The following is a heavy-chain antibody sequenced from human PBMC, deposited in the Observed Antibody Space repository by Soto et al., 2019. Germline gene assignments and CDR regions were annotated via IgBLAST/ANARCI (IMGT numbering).Heavy chain of an antibody. J-gene: IGHJ5*02. V-gene: IGHV4-39*01. CDR3: ARHYSSGSRNWFDP. CDR1: GGSINSSSYF. CDR2: IYYSGST. D-gene: IGHD6-19*01. Sequence: SETLSLTCSVSGGSINSSSYFWGWVRQPPGKGLEWIGSIYYSGSTYSTPSLRSRGTISVNTSKNQFSLKLSSVTAADTAVFYCARHYSSGSRNWFDPGGQGTLVTVSS.